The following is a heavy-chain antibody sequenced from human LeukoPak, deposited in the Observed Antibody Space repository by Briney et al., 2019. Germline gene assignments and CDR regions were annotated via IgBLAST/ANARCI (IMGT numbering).Heavy chain of an antibody. CDR3: ARGRGVGTPFGDAFDI. CDR2: IYYSGST. D-gene: IGHD3-10*01. CDR1: GGSISSSSYY. J-gene: IGHJ3*02. V-gene: IGHV4-39*07. Sequence: SETLSLTCTVSGGSISSSSYYWGWIRQPPGKGLEWIGSIYYSGSTYYNPSLKSRVTISVDTSKNQFSLKLSSVTAADTAVYYCARGRGVGTPFGDAFDIWGQGTMVTVSS.